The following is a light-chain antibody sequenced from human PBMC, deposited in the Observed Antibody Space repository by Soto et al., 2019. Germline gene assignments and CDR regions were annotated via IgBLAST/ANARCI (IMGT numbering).Light chain of an antibody. V-gene: IGKV3-20*01. J-gene: IGKJ1*01. CDR3: QQYGSSPCT. CDR2: GAS. Sequence: DIVLTQSPGTLPLSPGERATLSCSASQSVSSSYLAWYQQKPGQAPRLLIYGASSRATGIPDRFSGSGSGTDFTLTISRLEPEDFAVYYCQQYGSSPCTFGQGTKVDIK. CDR1: QSVSSSY.